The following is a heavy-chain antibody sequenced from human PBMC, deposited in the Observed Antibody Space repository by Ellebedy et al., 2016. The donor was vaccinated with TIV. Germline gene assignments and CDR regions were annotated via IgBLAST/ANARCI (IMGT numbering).Heavy chain of an antibody. J-gene: IGHJ3*02. CDR2: IYHSGST. CDR3: VYGRAVDAYDI. V-gene: IGHV4-39*01. Sequence: SETLSLXXTVSVGLVTGSIYYWGWIRPPPGKGLEWIGSIYHSGSTYYNPSLKSRVTISVDTSKKQVSLKLSSVTAADTAIYYCVYGRAVDAYDIWGQGTMVTVSS. CDR1: VGLVTGSIYY. D-gene: IGHD4-17*01.